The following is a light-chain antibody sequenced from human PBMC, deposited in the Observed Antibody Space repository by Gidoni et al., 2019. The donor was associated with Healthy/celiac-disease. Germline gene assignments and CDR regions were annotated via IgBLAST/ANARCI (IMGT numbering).Light chain of an antibody. J-gene: IGKJ4*01. V-gene: IGKV2-28*01. CDR1: QSLLHSNGYNY. CDR3: MQARHLLT. Sequence: DIVMTQSPLSLPVTPGEPASISCRSSQSLLHSNGYNYLDWYLQKPGQSPQLLIYLGSNRASGVPDRFSGSGSGTDFTLKISRVEAEDVGVYYCMQARHLLTFGGGTKVEIK. CDR2: LGS.